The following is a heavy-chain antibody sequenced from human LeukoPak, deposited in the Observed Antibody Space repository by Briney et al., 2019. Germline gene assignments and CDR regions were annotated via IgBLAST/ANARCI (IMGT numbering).Heavy chain of an antibody. Sequence: ASVKVSCKASGYTFTSYGISWVRQAPGQGLEWMGWISAYNGNTNYAQKLQGRVAMTTDTSTSTAYMELRSLRSDDTAVYYCARGIAVEFYYYMDVWGKGTTVTVSS. CDR3: ARGIAVEFYYYMDV. V-gene: IGHV1-18*01. CDR2: ISAYNGNT. CDR1: GYTFTSYG. D-gene: IGHD6-19*01. J-gene: IGHJ6*03.